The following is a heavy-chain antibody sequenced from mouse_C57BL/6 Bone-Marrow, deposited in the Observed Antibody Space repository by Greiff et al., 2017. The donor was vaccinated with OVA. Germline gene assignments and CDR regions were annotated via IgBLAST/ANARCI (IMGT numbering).Heavy chain of an antibody. CDR1: GYTFTDYY. CDR3: ESSLLGNFYAMGY. Sequence: EVQLQQSGPELVKPGASVKISCKASGYTFTDYYMNWVKQSHGKSLEWIGDINPNNGGTSYNQKFKGKATLTVDKSSSTAYMELRSLTSEDSAVYNCESSLLGNFYAMGYWGQGTSVTVSS. V-gene: IGHV1-26*01. CDR2: INPNNGGT. D-gene: IGHD2-1*01. J-gene: IGHJ4*01.